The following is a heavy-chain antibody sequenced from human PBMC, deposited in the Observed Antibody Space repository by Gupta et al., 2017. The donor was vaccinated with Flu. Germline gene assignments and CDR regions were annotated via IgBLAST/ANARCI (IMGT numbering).Heavy chain of an antibody. J-gene: IGHJ4*02. V-gene: IGHV3-23*02. Sequence: EVQLLESGGGLVQPGGSLSLSCAASVFTFSRYAMRWVRQDPGKGLEGGSAITGSGGRTYYEESGKSGFNISRDNPKNTHDEQMNRMRAETXAXYYSTKXTTDYSSKGDFDYWGQGTLVTVSS. CDR3: TKXTTDYSSKGDFDY. D-gene: IGHD3-10*01. CDR1: VFTFSRYA. CDR2: ITGSGGRT.